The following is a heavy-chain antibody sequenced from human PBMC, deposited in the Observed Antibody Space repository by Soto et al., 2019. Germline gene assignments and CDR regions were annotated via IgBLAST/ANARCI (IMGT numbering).Heavy chain of an antibody. CDR3: ARSAARDYYYGMDV. CDR1: GFTFSSYG. D-gene: IGHD2-2*01. V-gene: IGHV3-30*03. Sequence: QVQLVESGGGVVQPGRSLRLSCAASGFTFSSYGMHWVRQAPGKGLEWVAVISYDGSNKYYAESVKGRFTISRDNSKNTLYLQMNSLRAEDTAVYYCARSAARDYYYGMDVWGQGTTVTVSS. CDR2: ISYDGSNK. J-gene: IGHJ6*02.